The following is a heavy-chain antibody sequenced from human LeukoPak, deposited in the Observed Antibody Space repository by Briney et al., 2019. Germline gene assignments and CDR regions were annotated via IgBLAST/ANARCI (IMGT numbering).Heavy chain of an antibody. CDR1: GFTFSSYA. Sequence: PGGSLRLSCAASGFTFSSYAMSWVRQAPGKGLEWVSAISGSGGSTYYADSVKGRFTISRDNSKNTLYLQMNSLRAEDTAVYYCANSYDILTGYYSGMDVWGQGTTVTVS. V-gene: IGHV3-23*01. CDR2: ISGSGGST. CDR3: ANSYDILTGYYSGMDV. D-gene: IGHD3-9*01. J-gene: IGHJ6*02.